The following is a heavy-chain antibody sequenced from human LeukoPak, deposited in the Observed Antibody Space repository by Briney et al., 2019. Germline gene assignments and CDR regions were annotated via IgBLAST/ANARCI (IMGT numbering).Heavy chain of an antibody. Sequence: GASVKVSCKASGGTFSSYAISWVRQAPGQGLEWMGGIIPIFGTANYAQKFQGRVTITADGSTSTAYMELSSLRSEDTAVYYCARDRGGYSGYGGYYMDVWGKGTTVTVSS. CDR2: IIPIFGTA. J-gene: IGHJ6*03. CDR3: ARDRGGYSGYGGYYMDV. V-gene: IGHV1-69*01. D-gene: IGHD5-12*01. CDR1: GGTFSSYA.